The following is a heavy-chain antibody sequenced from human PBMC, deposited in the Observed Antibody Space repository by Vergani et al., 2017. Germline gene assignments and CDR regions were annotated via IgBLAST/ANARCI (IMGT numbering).Heavy chain of an antibody. CDR2: INHSGST. J-gene: IGHJ6*03. CDR1: GGSFSGYY. D-gene: IGHD2-2*01. Sequence: QVQLQQWGAGLLKPSETLSLTCAVYGGSFSGYYWSWIRQPPGKGLEWIWEINHSGSTNYNPSLKSRVTISVDTSKNQFSLKLSSVTAADTAVYYCARGKVGYCSSTSCRGYYYYYMDVWGKGTTVTVSS. V-gene: IGHV4-34*01. CDR3: ARGKVGYCSSTSCRGYYYYYMDV.